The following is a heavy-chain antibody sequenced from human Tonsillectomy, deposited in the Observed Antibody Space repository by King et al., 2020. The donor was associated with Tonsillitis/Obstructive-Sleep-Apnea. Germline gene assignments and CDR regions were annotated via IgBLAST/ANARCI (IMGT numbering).Heavy chain of an antibody. CDR1: GDSFSNYA. D-gene: IGHD3-16*01. CDR3: ARDIRFSGGERYTRFDP. J-gene: IGHJ5*02. V-gene: IGHV1-69*01. Sequence: QLVQSGAEVKKPGSSVKVSCKASGDSFSNYAISWVRQAPGQGLEWVGGIIPFFGTANYAQKFQGRVTIIPDESTSKAYMELGSLRSEDTAVYFCARDIRFSGGERYTRFDPWGQGTLVTVSS. CDR2: IIPFFGTA.